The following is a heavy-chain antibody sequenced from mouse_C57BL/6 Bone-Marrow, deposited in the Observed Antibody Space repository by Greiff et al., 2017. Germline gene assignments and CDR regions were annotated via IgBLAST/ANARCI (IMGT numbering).Heavy chain of an antibody. CDR2: IWGGGST. CDR3: AKLGSTMVTTGAWFAY. J-gene: IGHJ3*01. D-gene: IGHD2-2*01. CDR1: GFSLTSYG. V-gene: IGHV2-9*01. Sequence: VQRVESGPGLVAPSQSLSITCTVSGFSLTSYGVDWVRQPPGKGLEWLGVIWGGGSTNYNSALMSRLSISKDNSKSQVFLKMNSLQTDDTAMYYCAKLGSTMVTTGAWFAYWGQGTLVTVSA.